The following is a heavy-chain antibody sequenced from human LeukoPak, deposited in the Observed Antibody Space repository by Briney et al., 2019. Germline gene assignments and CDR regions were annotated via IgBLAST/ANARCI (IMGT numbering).Heavy chain of an antibody. CDR2: IHYSGST. D-gene: IGHD3-22*01. CDR1: GDSLSSCY. CDR3: SRGGYDSTGYYSIFDS. J-gene: IGHJ4*02. V-gene: IGHV4-59*01. Sequence: SETLSLTCTVFGDSLSSCYCSWIRRPPGEGLESIGNIHYSGSTNYNPSLKSRVSMSVDSSKNHFSLKLSSVTAADTAVYYCSRGGYDSTGYYSIFDSWGQGTLVTVSS.